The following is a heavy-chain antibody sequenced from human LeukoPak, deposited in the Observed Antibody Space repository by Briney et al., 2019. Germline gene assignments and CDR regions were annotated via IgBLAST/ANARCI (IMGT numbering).Heavy chain of an antibody. CDR2: ISHDGSKT. J-gene: IGHJ4*02. Sequence: GRSLRLSCAASGFTFSNYVVHWVRQAPGKGLEWVAVISHDGSKTYYAESVRGRFTISRDNARNSLFLQMNSLRAEDTAVYYCARCDFWSGDLDCWGQGTLVTVSS. CDR3: ARCDFWSGDLDC. D-gene: IGHD3-3*01. CDR1: GFTFSNYV. V-gene: IGHV3-30-3*01.